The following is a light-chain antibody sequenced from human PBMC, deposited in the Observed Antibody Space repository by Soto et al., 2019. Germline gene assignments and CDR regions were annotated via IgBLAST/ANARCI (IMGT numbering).Light chain of an antibody. J-gene: IGKJ5*01. V-gene: IGKV3-20*01. CDR3: QQYGSSPPIT. CDR2: GAS. CDR1: QSVSSSY. Sequence: EIVLTQSPGTLSLSPGERATLSCRASQSVSSSYLAWYQQKPGQAPRLLIYGASSRATGIPDRFGGSGSGTDFTLTISRLEPEDFAVYYCQQYGSSPPITFGQRTRLEIK.